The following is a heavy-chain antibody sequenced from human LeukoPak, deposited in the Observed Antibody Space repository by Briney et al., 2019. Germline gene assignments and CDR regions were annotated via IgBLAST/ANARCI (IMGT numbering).Heavy chain of an antibody. D-gene: IGHD3-22*01. CDR1: GFTFHDSA. V-gene: IGHV3-23*01. Sequence: GGSLRLSCIASGFTFHDSAMSWVRQAPGRGLEWVSGISWSGYTTAYTDSVKGRFTISRDNSKNTLYLQVNGLRAEDTATYYCARHAGDGHNSDYHYFDYWGQGSLVTVSS. J-gene: IGHJ4*02. CDR2: ISWSGYTT. CDR3: ARHAGDGHNSDYHYFDY.